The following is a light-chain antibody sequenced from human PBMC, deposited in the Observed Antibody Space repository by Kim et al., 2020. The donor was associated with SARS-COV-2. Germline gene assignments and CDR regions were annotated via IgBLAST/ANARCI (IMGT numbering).Light chain of an antibody. CDR2: GAS. CDR1: LGVGSD. CDR3: QHDHMWPPWM. J-gene: IGKJ1*01. Sequence: EIVVTQSPATLSVSPGKGATLSCRARLGVGSDLAWYQHKPGQAPRLLIYGASAKAHRIPARFSGSESGTQFTLTIASLQSEDSAIYYCQHDHMWPPWMFGRGTKVEIK. V-gene: IGKV3-15*01.